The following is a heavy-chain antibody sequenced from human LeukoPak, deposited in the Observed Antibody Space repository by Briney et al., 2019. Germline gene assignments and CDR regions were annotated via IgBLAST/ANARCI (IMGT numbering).Heavy chain of an antibody. CDR1: GFTFSSYA. CDR3: AKDLARTRGSPGDY. D-gene: IGHD2-2*01. V-gene: IGHV3-23*01. CDR2: ISGNGGST. Sequence: PGGSLRLSCAASGFTFSSYAMSRVRQAPGKGLEWVSGISGNGGSTYHADSVKGRFTISRDNSKNTLYLQMNSLRAEDTAVYYCAKDLARTRGSPGDYWGQGTLVTVSS. J-gene: IGHJ4*02.